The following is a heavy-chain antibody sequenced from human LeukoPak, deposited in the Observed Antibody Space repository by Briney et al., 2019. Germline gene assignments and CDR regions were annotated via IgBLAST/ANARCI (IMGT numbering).Heavy chain of an antibody. CDR3: AKEINYDSSGYYTN. J-gene: IGHJ4*02. CDR2: ISGSGGST. CDR1: GFTFSSYA. D-gene: IGHD3-22*01. Sequence: GRSLRLSCAASGFTFSSYAMSWVRQAPGKGLEWVSAISGSGGSTYYADSVKGRFTISRDNSKNTLYLQMNSLRAEDTAVYYCAKEINYDSSGYYTNWGQGTLVTVSS. V-gene: IGHV3-23*01.